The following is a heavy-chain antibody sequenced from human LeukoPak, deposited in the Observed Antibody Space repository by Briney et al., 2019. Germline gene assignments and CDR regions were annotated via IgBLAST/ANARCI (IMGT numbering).Heavy chain of an antibody. CDR1: GFTFRDYW. J-gene: IGHJ4*02. CDR3: ARDEGGGWYQEDS. Sequence: PGGSLRLSCVASGFTFRDYWMSWIRQAPGKGPEWVAHLNQDASRRYYVGSVQGRFTISRDNAKNSLYLQMNSLSIEDTAVYYCARDEGGGWYQEDSWGQGTLVTVSS. CDR2: LNQDASRR. V-gene: IGHV3-7*01. D-gene: IGHD6-19*01.